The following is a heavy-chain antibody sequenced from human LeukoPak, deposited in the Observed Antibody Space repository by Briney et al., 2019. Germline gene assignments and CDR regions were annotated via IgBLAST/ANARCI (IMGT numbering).Heavy chain of an antibody. CDR1: GFTFSSYW. D-gene: IGHD4-17*01. CDR2: IKQDGSKK. CDR3: ASHGDYLPDYFDY. V-gene: IGHV3-7*01. J-gene: IGHJ4*02. Sequence: PGGSLRLSCAASGFTFSSYWMSWVRQAPGKGLGWVANIKQDGSKKYYVDSVKGRFTISRDNAKNSLYLQMNSLRAEDTAVYYCASHGDYLPDYFDYWGQGTLVTVSS.